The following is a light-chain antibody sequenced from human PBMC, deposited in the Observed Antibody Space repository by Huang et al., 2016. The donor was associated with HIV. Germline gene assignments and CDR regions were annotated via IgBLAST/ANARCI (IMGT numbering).Light chain of an antibody. Sequence: EIVMTQSPATLSVSPGERATLSCRASQSVGSNLAWYQQKPGQAPRLLMYGAYTPVTGIPTRFSGSGSGTEFTLTISSLQSEDFAVYYCQQYNTWPRGAFGPGTKVDI. CDR1: QSVGSN. CDR2: GAY. J-gene: IGKJ3*01. V-gene: IGKV3-15*01. CDR3: QQYNTWPRGA.